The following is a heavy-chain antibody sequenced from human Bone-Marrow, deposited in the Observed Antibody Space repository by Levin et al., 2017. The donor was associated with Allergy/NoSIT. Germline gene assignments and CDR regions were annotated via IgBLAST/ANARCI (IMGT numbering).Heavy chain of an antibody. V-gene: IGHV3-30*04. J-gene: IGHJ4*02. D-gene: IGHD3-3*01. Sequence: PGGSLRLSCAASGFTFSSYAMHWVRQAPGKGLEWVAVISYDGSNKYYADSVKGRFTISRDNSKNTLYLQMNSLRAEDTAVYYCARVAGGDDFWSGYYIWGQGTLVTVSS. CDR2: ISYDGSNK. CDR1: GFTFSSYA. CDR3: ARVAGGDDFWSGYYI.